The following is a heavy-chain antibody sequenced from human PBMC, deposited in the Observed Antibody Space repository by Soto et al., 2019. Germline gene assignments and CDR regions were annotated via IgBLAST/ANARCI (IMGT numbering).Heavy chain of an antibody. J-gene: IGHJ3*02. CDR2: IVVGSGNT. CDR1: GFTFTSSA. CDR3: AAAPEGGPFDT. D-gene: IGHD6-25*01. V-gene: IGHV1-58*01. Sequence: GASVKVSCTASGFTFTSSAVQWVRQARGQRLEWIGWIVVGSGNTNYAQKFQERVTITRDMSTSTAYMELSSLRSEDTAVYYCAAAPEGGPFDTWGQGTMVTVSS.